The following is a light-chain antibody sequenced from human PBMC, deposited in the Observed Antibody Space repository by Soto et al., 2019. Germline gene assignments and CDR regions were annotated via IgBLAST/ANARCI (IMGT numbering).Light chain of an antibody. CDR3: RSYTSSRGYV. CDR1: SSDVGSYNR. Sequence: QSALTQPPSVSGSPGQSVTISCTGTSSDVGSYNRVSWYQQPPGTAPKLMIYEVSNRPSGVPDRFSGSKSGNTASLTISGLQAEDEADYYCRSYTSSRGYVFGTGTKLTVL. J-gene: IGLJ1*01. V-gene: IGLV2-18*02. CDR2: EVS.